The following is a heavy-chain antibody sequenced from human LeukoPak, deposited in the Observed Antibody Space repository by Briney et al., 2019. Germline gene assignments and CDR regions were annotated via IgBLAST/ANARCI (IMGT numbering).Heavy chain of an antibody. CDR2: ISTDGGTT. D-gene: IGHD2-2*01. V-gene: IGHV3-74*01. CDR3: ARDYARAVEY. J-gene: IGHJ4*02. CDR1: GFTFNSYW. Sequence: PGGSLRLSCTASGFTFNSYWKQWFRQDPGKGLVWVSCISTDGGTTRYADSVKGRFTISRDNAKSTLYLQMNSLRAEDTAVYYCARDYARAVEYWGQGTLATVSS.